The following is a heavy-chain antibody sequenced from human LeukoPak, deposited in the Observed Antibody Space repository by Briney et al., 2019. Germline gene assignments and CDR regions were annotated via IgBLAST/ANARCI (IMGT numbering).Heavy chain of an antibody. V-gene: IGHV3-30*02. Sequence: GGSLRLSCAASGFTFSSYDMHWARQAPGKGLEWVAFIRYDGSNKYYADSVKARFTISRDNSKNTLYLQMNSLRAEDTAVYYCAKEGLAYDGDDAFDIWGQGTMVTVSS. D-gene: IGHD3-22*01. CDR2: IRYDGSNK. CDR3: AKEGLAYDGDDAFDI. J-gene: IGHJ3*02. CDR1: GFTFSSYD.